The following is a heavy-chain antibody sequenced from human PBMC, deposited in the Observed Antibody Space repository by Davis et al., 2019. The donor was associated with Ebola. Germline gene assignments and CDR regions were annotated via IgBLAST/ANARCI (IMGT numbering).Heavy chain of an antibody. Sequence: GESLKISCAASGFTFSSYSMNWVRQAPGKGLEWVSYISSSSSTIYYAGSVKGRFTVSRDNAKNSLYLQMNSLRDEDTAVYYCARDNDSSGWLLGYFDYWGQGTLVTVSS. J-gene: IGHJ4*02. CDR1: GFTFSSYS. D-gene: IGHD6-19*01. CDR3: ARDNDSSGWLLGYFDY. V-gene: IGHV3-48*02. CDR2: ISSSSSTI.